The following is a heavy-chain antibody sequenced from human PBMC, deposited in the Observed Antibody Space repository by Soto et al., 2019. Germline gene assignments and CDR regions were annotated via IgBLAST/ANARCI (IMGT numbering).Heavy chain of an antibody. CDR2: ISGSGGST. CDR3: AKARAQYYDFWSGYPVDY. CDR1: GFTPSRYP. V-gene: IGHV3-23*01. D-gene: IGHD3-3*01. Sequence: GGSLRLSCAASGFTPSRYPMSWFRQAPGKGLEWVSAISGSGGSTYYADSVKGRFTISRDNSKNTLYLQMNSLRAEDTAVYYCAKARAQYYDFWSGYPVDYWGQGT. J-gene: IGHJ4*02.